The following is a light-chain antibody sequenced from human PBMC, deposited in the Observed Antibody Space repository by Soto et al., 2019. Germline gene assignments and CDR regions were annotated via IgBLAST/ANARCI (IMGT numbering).Light chain of an antibody. J-gene: IGKJ1*01. CDR1: QTISSW. Sequence: DIQMTQSPSTLPASVADRVTITCLASQTISSWLAWYQQKPGKAPKLLIYKASTLKSGVPSRFSGSGSGTEFTLTISSLQPDDFATYYCQHYNSYSEAFGQGTKV. V-gene: IGKV1-5*03. CDR3: QHYNSYSEA. CDR2: KAS.